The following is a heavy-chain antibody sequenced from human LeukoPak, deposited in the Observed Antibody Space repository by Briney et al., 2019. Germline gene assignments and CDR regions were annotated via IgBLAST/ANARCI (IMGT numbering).Heavy chain of an antibody. CDR2: IYSGGDT. Sequence: GGSLRLSCAASGFTVSGNYMSWVRQAPGKGLEWVSVIYSGGDTYSADSVKGRFTISRDNSKNTVYLQINSLRADDTAVYHCARGSIGGYDYKYWGQGTLVTVSS. J-gene: IGHJ4*02. D-gene: IGHD5-12*01. V-gene: IGHV3-53*01. CDR3: ARGSIGGYDYKY. CDR1: GFTVSGNY.